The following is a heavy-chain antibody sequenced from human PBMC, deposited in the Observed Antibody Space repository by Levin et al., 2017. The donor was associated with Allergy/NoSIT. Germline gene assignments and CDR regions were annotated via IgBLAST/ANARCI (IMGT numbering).Heavy chain of an antibody. CDR1: GGSISSSSYY. Sequence: SETLSLTCTVSGGSISSSSYYWGWIRQPPGTGLEWIGSIYYSGSTYYNPSLKSRVTISVDTSKNQFSLKLSSVTAADTAVYYCASHPRGDYAFDYWGQGTLVTVSS. D-gene: IGHD4-17*01. J-gene: IGHJ4*02. V-gene: IGHV4-39*01. CDR3: ASHPRGDYAFDY. CDR2: IYYSGST.